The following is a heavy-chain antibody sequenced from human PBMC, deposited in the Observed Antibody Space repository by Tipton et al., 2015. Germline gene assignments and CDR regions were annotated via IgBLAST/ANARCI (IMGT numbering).Heavy chain of an antibody. CDR3: ARLRSGHYYVDY. V-gene: IGHV4-30-4*01. CDR2: IYHSGST. Sequence: LRLSCTVSVVSITTGDYYWSWIRQPPGKGLEWIGYIYHSGSTYYNPSLKSRVTISVDTSKNQFSLKVNFVTAADTAVYYCARLRSGHYYVDYWGQGTLVTVSS. D-gene: IGHD6-19*01. J-gene: IGHJ4*02. CDR1: VVSITTGDYY.